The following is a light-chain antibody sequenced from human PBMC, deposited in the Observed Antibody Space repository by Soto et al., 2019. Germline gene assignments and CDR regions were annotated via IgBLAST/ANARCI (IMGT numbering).Light chain of an antibody. J-gene: IGKJ5*01. CDR2: WAS. V-gene: IGKV4-1*01. CDR1: QSVLYSSDNKNY. Sequence: DVMMTQSPASLAVSLGERATINCKSSQSVLYSSDNKNYLTWYQQKPGQPPKLLIYWASTRESGVPDRFSGSGSGTDFTLTISSLQAEDVAVYYCQQYYSLPITFGQGTRLEIK. CDR3: QQYYSLPIT.